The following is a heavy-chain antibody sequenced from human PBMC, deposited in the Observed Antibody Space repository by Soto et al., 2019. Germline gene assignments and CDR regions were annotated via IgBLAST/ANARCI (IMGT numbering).Heavy chain of an antibody. CDR1: GYTFTSYA. CDR3: ARDGGPYYDFWNGYYGSYFDY. V-gene: IGHV1-3*01. D-gene: IGHD3-3*01. CDR2: INAGNGNT. Sequence: ASVKVSCKASGYTFTSYAMHWVRQAPGQRLEWMGWINAGNGNTKYSQKFQGRVTITRDTSASTAYMELSSLRSEDTAVYYCARDGGPYYDFWNGYYGSYFDYWGQGTLVTVSS. J-gene: IGHJ4*02.